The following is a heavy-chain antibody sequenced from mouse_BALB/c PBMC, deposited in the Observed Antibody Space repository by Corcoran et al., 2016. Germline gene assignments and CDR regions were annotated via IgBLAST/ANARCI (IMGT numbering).Heavy chain of an antibody. V-gene: IGHV9-3-1*01. Sequence: QIQLVQSGPELKKHGETVKISCKASGYTFTNYGMNWVKQAPGKGLKWMGWINTYTGEPTYDDDFKGRFAFSLETSASTAYLQINNLKNEDTATYCCVRDATEAWFAYGGQGTLVTVSA. CDR1: GYTFTNYG. CDR2: INTYTGEP. CDR3: VRDATEAWFAY. J-gene: IGHJ3*01.